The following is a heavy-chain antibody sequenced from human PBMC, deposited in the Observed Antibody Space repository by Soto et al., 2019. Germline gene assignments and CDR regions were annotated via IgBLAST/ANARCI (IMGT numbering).Heavy chain of an antibody. CDR3: ARAHAPTLPFDY. J-gene: IGHJ4*01. D-gene: IGHD2-15*01. CDR2: IFHSGNA. V-gene: IGHV4-59*01. CDR1: GGSMRNVY. Sequence: SETLSLTCTASGGSMRNVYWSWIRQPPGKRLEWIGFIFHSGNAKYNPSLKSRVTKSIDTSKSQFSLSLGSVTAADTAVYFCARAHAPTLPFDYWGLGTLVTVSS.